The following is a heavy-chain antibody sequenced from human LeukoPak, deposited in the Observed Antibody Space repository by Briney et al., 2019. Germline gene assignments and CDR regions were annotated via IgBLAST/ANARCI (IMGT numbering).Heavy chain of an antibody. D-gene: IGHD2-21*02. V-gene: IGHV1-69*05. Sequence: SVKVSCKASGGTFSSYAISWVRQAPGQGLEWMGRIIPIFGTANYAQKFQGRVTITTDESASTAYMELSSLRSEDTAVYYCLIVVTAVYYFDYWGQGTLVTVSS. CDR2: IIPIFGTA. CDR3: LIVVTAVYYFDY. CDR1: GGTFSSYA. J-gene: IGHJ4*02.